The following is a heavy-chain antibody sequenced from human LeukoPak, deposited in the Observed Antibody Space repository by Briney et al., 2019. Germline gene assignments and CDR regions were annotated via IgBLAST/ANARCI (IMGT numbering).Heavy chain of an antibody. Sequence: SVKVSCKASGGTFSSYAISWVRQAPGQGLEWMGGIIPIFGTANHAQKFQGRVTITTDESTSTAYMELSSLRSEDTAVYYCARGAPLVPGAFDIWGQGTMVTVSS. CDR1: GGTFSSYA. D-gene: IGHD2-8*02. J-gene: IGHJ3*02. V-gene: IGHV1-69*05. CDR3: ARGAPLVPGAFDI. CDR2: IIPIFGTA.